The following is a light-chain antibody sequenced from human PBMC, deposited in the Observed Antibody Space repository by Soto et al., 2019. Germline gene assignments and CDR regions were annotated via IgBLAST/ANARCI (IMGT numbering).Light chain of an antibody. CDR1: SSDVGAYNY. V-gene: IGLV2-11*01. J-gene: IGLJ2*01. CDR2: DVS. CDR3: CSYAGSYTV. Sequence: QSALTQPRSVSGSPGQSVTISCAGTSSDVGAYNYVSWYQQYPGKAPKLMIYDVSKRPSGVPDRFSGSKSGNTASLTISGLQAEDEADYYCCSYAGSYTVFGGGTKVTVL.